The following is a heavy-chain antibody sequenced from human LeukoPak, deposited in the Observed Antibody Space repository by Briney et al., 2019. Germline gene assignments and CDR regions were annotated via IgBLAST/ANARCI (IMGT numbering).Heavy chain of an antibody. CDR3: ARHVEATVTITGIVAFDI. J-gene: IGHJ3*02. Sequence: SETLSLTCTVSGGSISSYYWSWIRQHPGKGLEWIGYIYYSGSTYYNPSLKSRVTISVDTSKNQFSLKLSSVTAADTAVYYCARHVEATVTITGIVAFDIWGQGTMVTVPS. CDR1: GGSISSYY. D-gene: IGHD4-17*01. CDR2: IYYSGST. V-gene: IGHV4-59*08.